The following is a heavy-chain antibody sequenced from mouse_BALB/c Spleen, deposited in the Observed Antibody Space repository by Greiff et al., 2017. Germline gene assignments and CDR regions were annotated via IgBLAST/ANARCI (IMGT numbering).Heavy chain of an antibody. CDR1: GFTFSSYA. Sequence: EVKLQESGGGLVKPGGSLKLSCAASGFTFSSYAMSWVRQTPEKRLEWVASISSGGSTYYPDSVKGRFTISRDNARNILYLQMSSLRSEDTAMYYCAKEEGGGAMDYWGQGTSVTVSS. CDR2: ISSGGST. J-gene: IGHJ4*01. CDR3: AKEEGGGAMDY. V-gene: IGHV5-6-5*01.